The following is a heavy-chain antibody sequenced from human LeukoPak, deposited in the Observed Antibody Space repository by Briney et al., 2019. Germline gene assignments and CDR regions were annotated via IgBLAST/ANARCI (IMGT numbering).Heavy chain of an antibody. J-gene: IGHJ4*02. CDR3: AKDQDSSGRTPLDY. CDR2: ISYDGSNK. V-gene: IGHV3-30*18. CDR1: GFTFSTYG. D-gene: IGHD6-19*01. Sequence: GGSLRLSCAASGFTFSTYGMHWFRQAPGKGLEWVAVISYDGSNKYYADSVKGRFTISRDNSKNTLYLQMNSLRAEDTAVYYCAKDQDSSGRTPLDYWGQGTLVTVSS.